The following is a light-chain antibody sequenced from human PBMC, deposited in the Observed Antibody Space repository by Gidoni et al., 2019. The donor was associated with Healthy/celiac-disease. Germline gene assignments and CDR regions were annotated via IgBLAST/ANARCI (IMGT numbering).Light chain of an antibody. CDR1: QSLLYSDGKTY. CDR2: EAS. V-gene: IGKV2-30*01. CDR3: MQGTHWPLT. Sequence: DVVMTQSPLSLPVTLGQPASISCRSSQSLLYSDGKTYLNWFQQRPGQSPRRLIYEASNRDSGVPDRFSGSGSGTDFTLKISRVEAEDVGLYYCMQGTHWPLTFGQGTRVEIK. J-gene: IGKJ1*01.